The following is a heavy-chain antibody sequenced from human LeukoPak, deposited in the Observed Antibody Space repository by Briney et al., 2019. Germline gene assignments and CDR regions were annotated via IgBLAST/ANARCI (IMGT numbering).Heavy chain of an antibody. CDR2: ISWNSGSI. J-gene: IGHJ6*02. D-gene: IGHD1-1*01. CDR3: AKDMGRGAGTRGYYGMDV. CDR1: GFIFNNYA. Sequence: GGSLRLSCAGSGFIFNNYAMHWVRQPPGKGLEWVSGISWNSGSIGYADSVKGRFTISRDNAKNSLYLQMNSLRAEDTALYYCAKDMGRGAGTRGYYGMDVWGQGTTVTVSS. V-gene: IGHV3-9*01.